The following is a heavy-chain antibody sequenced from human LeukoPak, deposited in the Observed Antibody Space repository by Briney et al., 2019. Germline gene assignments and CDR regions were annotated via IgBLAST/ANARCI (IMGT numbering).Heavy chain of an antibody. V-gene: IGHV3-23*01. D-gene: IGHD6-6*01. CDR1: GFTFSSYA. Sequence: GGSLRLSCAASGFTFSSYAMSWVRQAPGKGLEWVSAISGSGGSTYYADSVKGRFTISRDNSKNTLYLQMNSLRAEDTAVYYCAKDPLAARPSYYYYYYMDVWGKGTTVTVSS. CDR3: AKDPLAARPSYYYYYYMDV. CDR2: ISGSGGST. J-gene: IGHJ6*03.